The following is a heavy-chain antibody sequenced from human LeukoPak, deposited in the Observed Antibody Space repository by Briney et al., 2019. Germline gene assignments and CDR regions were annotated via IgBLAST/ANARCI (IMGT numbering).Heavy chain of an antibody. CDR2: IRYDGSNK. J-gene: IGHJ6*03. Sequence: GGSLRLSCAASGFTFSSYGMHWVRQAPGKGLEWVAFIRYDGSNKYYADSVKGRFTISRDNAKNSLYLQMNSLRAEDTAVYYCARDLAAAVYYMDVWGKGTTVTVSS. D-gene: IGHD6-13*01. CDR1: GFTFSSYG. CDR3: ARDLAAAVYYMDV. V-gene: IGHV3-30*02.